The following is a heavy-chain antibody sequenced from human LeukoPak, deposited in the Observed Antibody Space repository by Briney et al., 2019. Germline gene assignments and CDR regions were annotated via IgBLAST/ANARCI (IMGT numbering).Heavy chain of an antibody. D-gene: IGHD6-6*01. V-gene: IGHV3-23*01. CDR3: QLATDC. CDR2: ISGNGNT. CDR1: VFDFSNHP. J-gene: IGHJ4*02. Sequence: GVLRLSCAASVFDFSNHPMSWVRQAPGKGLEWLSTISGNGNTYYADSVKGRFTTSRDNSKNMLSVQMNSLTAGDTATYYCQLATDCWGQGTLVTVSS.